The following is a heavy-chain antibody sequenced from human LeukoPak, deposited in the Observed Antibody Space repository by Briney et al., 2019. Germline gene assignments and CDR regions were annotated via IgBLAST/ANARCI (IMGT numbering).Heavy chain of an antibody. CDR3: AKGSYYDSSGSFYFDY. CDR2: ISGSGDNT. V-gene: IGHV3-23*01. CDR1: GFTFSSYA. J-gene: IGHJ4*02. D-gene: IGHD3-22*01. Sequence: PGGSRRLSCVASGFTFSSYAMSWVRQAPGKGLEWVSGISGSGDNTYYADSVKGRFTISRDNSKNKLYVQVNSLGTEDTAAYYCAKGSYYDSSGSFYFDYWGQGTLVTVSS.